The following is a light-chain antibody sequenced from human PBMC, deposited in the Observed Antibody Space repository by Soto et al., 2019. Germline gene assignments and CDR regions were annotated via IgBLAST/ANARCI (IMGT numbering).Light chain of an antibody. CDR2: GAS. CDR1: QSVSSN. CDR3: QQSNHWCPLT. J-gene: IGKJ4*01. V-gene: IGKV3-15*01. Sequence: EIVLTQSPATLSVSPGERATLSCRASQSVSSNLAWYQQKPGQAPRLLIYGASTRATGIPARFSGSGSGTDFPLIIISLQYEEFAVYYCQQSNHWCPLTFGGGTKVEIK.